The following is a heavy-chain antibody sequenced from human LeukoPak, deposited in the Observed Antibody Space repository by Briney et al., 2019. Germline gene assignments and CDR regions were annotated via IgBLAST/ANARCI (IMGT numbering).Heavy chain of an antibody. CDR3: ARAQHAGGYYGMDV. Sequence: RASVKVSCKASGGTFSSYAISWVRQAPGQGLEWMGRIIPILGIANYAQKFQGRVTITADKSTSTAYMELSSLRSEDTAVYYCARAQHAGGYYGMDVWGQGTTVTVSS. J-gene: IGHJ6*02. CDR1: GGTFSSYA. D-gene: IGHD4-23*01. V-gene: IGHV1-69*04. CDR2: IIPILGIA.